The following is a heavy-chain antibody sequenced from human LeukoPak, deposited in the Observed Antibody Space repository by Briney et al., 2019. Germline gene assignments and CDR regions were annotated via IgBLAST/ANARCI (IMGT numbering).Heavy chain of an antibody. J-gene: IGHJ4*02. Sequence: SKTLSLTCAVYGGSVTGYYWSWIRQTPGRGLEWVGEIHYSGATSYNPSLKSRATISTDTSKNQFSLRLSSVTAADTAVYYCARGNILTGYCFDFWGQGALVTVSS. CDR3: ARGNILTGYCFDF. CDR1: GGSVTGYY. D-gene: IGHD3-9*01. V-gene: IGHV4-34*01. CDR2: IHYSGAT.